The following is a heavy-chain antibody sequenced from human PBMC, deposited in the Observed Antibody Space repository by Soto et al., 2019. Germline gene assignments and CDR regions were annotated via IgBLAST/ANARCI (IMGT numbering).Heavy chain of an antibody. J-gene: IGHJ4*02. CDR3: AREGWRYYYDSSGYFGYYFDY. CDR1: GGTFSSYA. V-gene: IGHV1-69*01. Sequence: QVQLVQSGAEVKKPGSSVKVSCKASGGTFSSYAISWVRQAPGQGLERMGGIIPIFGTANYAQKFQGRVTITADESTSTDYMELSSLRSEDTAVYYCAREGWRYYYDSSGYFGYYFDYWGQGTLVTVSS. CDR2: IIPIFGTA. D-gene: IGHD3-22*01.